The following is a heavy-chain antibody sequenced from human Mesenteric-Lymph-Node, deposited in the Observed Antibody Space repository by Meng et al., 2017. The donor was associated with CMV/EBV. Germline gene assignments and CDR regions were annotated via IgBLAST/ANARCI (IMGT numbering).Heavy chain of an antibody. CDR1: GFPLSTSGVG. Sequence: QITLKESGPTLGKPTQTLTLTCTFSGFPLSTSGVGVGWIRQPPGKALEWLALIYWDDDKRYSPSLKSRLTITKDTSKNQVVLTMTNMDPVDTATYYCAHSSGIAAAGPFYFDYWGQGTLVTVSS. J-gene: IGHJ4*02. D-gene: IGHD6-13*01. CDR3: AHSSGIAAAGPFYFDY. V-gene: IGHV2-5*02. CDR2: IYWDDDK.